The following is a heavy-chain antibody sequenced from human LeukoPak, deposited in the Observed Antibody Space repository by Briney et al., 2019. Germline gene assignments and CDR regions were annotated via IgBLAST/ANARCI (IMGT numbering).Heavy chain of an antibody. D-gene: IGHD2-2*01. Sequence: ASVKVSCKASGYSFTSYAYNWVRQAPGQGLEWMGWISAYDGGTKYAQDLQGRVTTTTDTSTSTAYMELRSLRSDDTAVYYCAGIYCSSTSCNWFDPWGQGTLVTVSS. CDR2: ISAYDGGT. CDR3: AGIYCSSTSCNWFDP. J-gene: IGHJ5*02. V-gene: IGHV1-18*01. CDR1: GYSFTSYA.